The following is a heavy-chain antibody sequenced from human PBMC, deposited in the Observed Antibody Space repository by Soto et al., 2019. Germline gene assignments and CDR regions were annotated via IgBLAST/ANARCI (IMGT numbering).Heavy chain of an antibody. V-gene: IGHV5-51*01. D-gene: IGHD2-15*01. J-gene: IGHJ6*02. CDR3: ARTPGAEVAASVGYYCCSGMDV. Sequence: GESLKIPFEASGYSFTSYWIGWVRQMPGKGLEWMGIIHPGESDTKHSPSFQGQVTHTVDKSITTAYLQWSSLKASDTAMYYCARTPGAEVAASVGYYCCSGMDVWGQGTTVTVSS. CDR1: GYSFTSYW. CDR2: IHPGESDT.